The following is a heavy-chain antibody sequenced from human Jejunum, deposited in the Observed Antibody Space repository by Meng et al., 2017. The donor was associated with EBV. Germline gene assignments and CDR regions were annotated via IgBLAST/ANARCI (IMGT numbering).Heavy chain of an antibody. D-gene: IGHD3-10*01. CDR2: MSYSGST. CDR1: GGSVSSGNYF. J-gene: IGHJ4*02. CDR3: ARAYGSGAYIDY. V-gene: IGHV4-61*01. Sequence: QVQLQESGPGLVKPSETLSLTCTVSGGSVSSGNYFWSWIRQPPGKGLEWIGYMSYSGSTNYNPSLKSRVTISADTSKNQFSLNLKSVTAADTAVYYCARAYGSGAYIDYWGQGTLFTVSS.